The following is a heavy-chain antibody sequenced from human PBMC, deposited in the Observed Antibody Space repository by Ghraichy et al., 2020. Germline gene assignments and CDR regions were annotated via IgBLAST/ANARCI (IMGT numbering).Heavy chain of an antibody. V-gene: IGHV3-21*01. CDR2: ISSSSSYI. Sequence: GGSLRLSCAASGFTFSSYSMNWVRQAPGKGLEWVSSISSSSSYIYYADSVKGRFTISRDNAKNSLYLQMNSLRAEDTAVYYCARAYYDYGDYIRYYYYGMDVWGQGTTVTVSS. CDR3: ARAYYDYGDYIRYYYYGMDV. CDR1: GFTFSSYS. D-gene: IGHD4-17*01. J-gene: IGHJ6*02.